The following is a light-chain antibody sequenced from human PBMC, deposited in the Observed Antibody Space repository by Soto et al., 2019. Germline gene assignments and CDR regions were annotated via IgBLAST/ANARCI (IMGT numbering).Light chain of an antibody. V-gene: IGKV3-20*01. J-gene: IGKJ1*01. CDR3: QQYGSSSWT. CDR1: QSVSSTY. CDR2: GAS. Sequence: EIVLTQSPGTLSLSPGERATLSCRASQSVSSTYFAWYQQRFGQAPRLLIYGASTRATGIPDRFSGSGSGTDFTLTISRLEPEDFAVYCCQQYGSSSWTFGQGTKVEIK.